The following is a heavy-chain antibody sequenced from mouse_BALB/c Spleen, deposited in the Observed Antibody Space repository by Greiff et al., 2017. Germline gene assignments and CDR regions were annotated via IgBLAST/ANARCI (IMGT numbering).Heavy chain of an antibody. CDR1: GYTFTSYW. J-gene: IGHJ3*01. V-gene: IGHV1S22*01. CDR2: IYPGSGST. CDR3: TPYDGYYEGFAY. D-gene: IGHD2-3*01. Sequence: LQQPGSELVRPGASVKLSCKASGYTFTSYWMHWVKQRPGQGLEWIGNIYPGSGSTNYDEKFKSKATLTVDTSSSTAYMQLSSLTSEDSAVYYCTPYDGYYEGFAYWGQGTLVTVSA.